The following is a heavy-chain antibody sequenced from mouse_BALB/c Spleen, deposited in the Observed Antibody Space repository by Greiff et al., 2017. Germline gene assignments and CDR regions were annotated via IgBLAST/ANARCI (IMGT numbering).Heavy chain of an antibody. CDR2: IWGGGST. CDR3: ARNLDGSSSRGFAY. Sequence: QVQLMESGPGLVAPSQSLSITCTVSGFSLSRYSVHWVRQPPGKGLEWLGMIWGGGSTDYNSALKSRLSISQANSTCQVFLKMNSLLTDDTAMYYCARNLDGSSSRGFAYWGQGSLVTVSA. J-gene: IGHJ3*01. V-gene: IGHV2-6-4*01. D-gene: IGHD1-1*01. CDR1: GFSLSRYS.